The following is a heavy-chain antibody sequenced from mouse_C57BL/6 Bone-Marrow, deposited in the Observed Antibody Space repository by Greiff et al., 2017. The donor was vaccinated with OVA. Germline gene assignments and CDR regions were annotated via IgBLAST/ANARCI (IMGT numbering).Heavy chain of an antibody. Sequence: QVQLKQPGAELVKPGASVKMSCKASGYTFTSYWITWVKQRPGQGLEWIGDIYPGSGSTNYNEKFKSKATLTVDTSSSTAYMQLSSLTSEDSAVYYCARSRGQYGPLGYFDVWGTGTTVTVSS. J-gene: IGHJ1*03. CDR3: ARSRGQYGPLGYFDV. D-gene: IGHD6-1*01. V-gene: IGHV1-55*01. CDR2: IYPGSGST. CDR1: GYTFTSYW.